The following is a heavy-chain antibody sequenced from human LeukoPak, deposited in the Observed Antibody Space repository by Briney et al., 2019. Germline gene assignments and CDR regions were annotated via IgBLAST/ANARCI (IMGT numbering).Heavy chain of an antibody. V-gene: IGHV3-30*02. J-gene: IGHJ4*02. CDR1: GFSFSNYG. CDR3: ASSSHDY. Sequence: GGSSRLSCAASGFSFSNYGMHWVRQAPGKGLKWVAFIRYDGSNKYYADSAKGRFTISRDNSKNTLYLQMNSLRPEDTAVYYCASSSHDYWGQGTLVTVSS. CDR2: IRYDGSNK. D-gene: IGHD6-6*01.